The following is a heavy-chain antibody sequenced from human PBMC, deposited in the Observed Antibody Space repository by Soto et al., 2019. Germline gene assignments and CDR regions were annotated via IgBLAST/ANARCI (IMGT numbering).Heavy chain of an antibody. V-gene: IGHV4-39*01. D-gene: IGHD3-16*02. CDR1: GGSISSSSYY. J-gene: IGHJ4*02. Sequence: QLQLQESGPGLVKPSETLSLTCTVSGGSISSSSYYWGWIRQPPGKGLEWIGSIYYSGSTYYNPSLKSRVTISVDTSKNQFSLKLSSVTAADTAVYYCARQGVADDYVWWSYRYLFYYWGQGTLVTVSS. CDR2: IYYSGST. CDR3: ARQGVADDYVWWSYRYLFYY.